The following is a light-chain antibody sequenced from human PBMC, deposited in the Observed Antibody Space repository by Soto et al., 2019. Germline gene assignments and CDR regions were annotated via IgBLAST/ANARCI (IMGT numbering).Light chain of an antibody. V-gene: IGLV2-14*02. CDR1: RSDVGTYNL. CDR2: EGS. CDR3: SSYTTIKTVV. J-gene: IGLJ2*01. Sequence: QSALTQPASVSGSPGQSITISCTGTRSDVGTYNLVSWYQQHPLKAPKLMIYEGSKRPSGVSDRFSGSKSGNTASLTISGLQAEDEADYHCSSYTTIKTVVFGGGTKLTVL.